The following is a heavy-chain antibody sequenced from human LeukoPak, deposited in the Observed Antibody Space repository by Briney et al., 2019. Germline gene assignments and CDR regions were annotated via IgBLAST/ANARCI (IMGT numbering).Heavy chain of an antibody. D-gene: IGHD2-15*01. V-gene: IGHV4-34*01. Sequence: PSETLSLTCAVYGGSFSGYYWSWIRKPPGKGMEWIGEINHSGSTSYNPSLKSRVTISVDTSKNQFSLKLSSVTAADTAVYYCARDAVAEGYFDYWGQGTLVTVSS. CDR1: GGSFSGYY. J-gene: IGHJ4*02. CDR2: INHSGST. CDR3: ARDAVAEGYFDY.